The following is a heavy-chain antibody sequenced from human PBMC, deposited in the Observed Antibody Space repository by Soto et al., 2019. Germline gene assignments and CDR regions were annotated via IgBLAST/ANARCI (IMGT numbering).Heavy chain of an antibody. Sequence: EVQLVESGGGLVQPGGSLRLSCAASGFTFSSYSMNWVRQAPGKGLEWVSYISSSSSTIYYADSVKGRLTISRDNAKNSLHLQMNSLRAEDTAVYYCARGILTDFDYWGQGTLVTVSS. D-gene: IGHD3-9*01. V-gene: IGHV3-48*01. J-gene: IGHJ4*02. CDR2: ISSSSSTI. CDR1: GFTFSSYS. CDR3: ARGILTDFDY.